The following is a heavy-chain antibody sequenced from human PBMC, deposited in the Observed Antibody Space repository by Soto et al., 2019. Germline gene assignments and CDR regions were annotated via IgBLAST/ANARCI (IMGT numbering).Heavy chain of an antibody. D-gene: IGHD6-19*01. CDR2: ISSSSSYI. CDR3: AKAPEPYSSGWYWYYDYYGMDV. J-gene: IGHJ6*02. V-gene: IGHV3-21*01. CDR1: GFTFSSDS. Sequence: GGSLRLSCAASGFTFSSDSMNWVRQAPGKGLEWVSSISSSSSYIYYADSVKGRFTISRDNAKNSLYLQMNSLRAEDTAVYYCAKAPEPYSSGWYWYYDYYGMDVWGQGTTVTVSS.